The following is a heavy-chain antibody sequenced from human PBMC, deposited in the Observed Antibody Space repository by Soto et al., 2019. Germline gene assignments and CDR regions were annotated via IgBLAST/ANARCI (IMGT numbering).Heavy chain of an antibody. CDR1: GFTFSSYA. J-gene: IGHJ6*01. Sequence: QVQLVESGGGVVQPGRSLRLSCAASGFTFSSYAMHWVRQAPGKGLEWVAVISYDGSNKYYADSVKGRFTIAADNSKNAQYLRMNAIRAEDTAVYYCARGRNLLCLARMDVWGQGTTVTDSS. CDR3: ARGRNLLCLARMDV. D-gene: IGHD1-1*01. V-gene: IGHV3-30-3*01. CDR2: ISYDGSNK.